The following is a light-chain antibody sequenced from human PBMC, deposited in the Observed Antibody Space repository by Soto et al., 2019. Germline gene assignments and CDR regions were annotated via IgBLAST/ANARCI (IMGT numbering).Light chain of an antibody. J-gene: IGKJ4*01. CDR1: QSISPW. Sequence: EIQLTQAASTLSESVGDSVTITCRASQSISPWLAWYQQKPGKAPTLLIYKASSLEGGVPSRFSGSGSGTDFNITISSLQPDDFATYYCQQYNTYPLTFGGGTKVDIK. CDR3: QQYNTYPLT. V-gene: IGKV1-5*03. CDR2: KAS.